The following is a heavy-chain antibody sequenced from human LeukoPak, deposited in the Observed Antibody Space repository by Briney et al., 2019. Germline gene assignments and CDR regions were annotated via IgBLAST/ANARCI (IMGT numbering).Heavy chain of an antibody. D-gene: IGHD6-13*01. CDR1: GGSISSSSSTYY. Sequence: SETLSLTCTVSGGSISSSSSTYYWGWIRQPPGKGLEWIGSVNYSGSTYYNPSLKSRVTISVDTSKNQFSVKLSSVTAADTAVYYCARKGTIAPTGASHFDYWGQGTLVTVSS. CDR3: ARKGTIAPTGASHFDY. CDR2: VNYSGST. V-gene: IGHV4-39*01. J-gene: IGHJ4*02.